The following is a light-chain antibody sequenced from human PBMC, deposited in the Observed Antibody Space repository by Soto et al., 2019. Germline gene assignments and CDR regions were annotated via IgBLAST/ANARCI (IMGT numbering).Light chain of an antibody. CDR2: GAA. V-gene: IGKV3-15*01. CDR3: CQDNYCCPLT. CDR1: ESVSSN. J-gene: IGKJ4*01. Sequence: MTKCAASMSVSQSSRAALSCKTSESVSSNLVWYQQKPAQAPRLLIYGAATRATGIPARFSGSGSFTEVTPTISVMLPAEVVVHYCCQDNYCCPLTFGGGTKVDIK.